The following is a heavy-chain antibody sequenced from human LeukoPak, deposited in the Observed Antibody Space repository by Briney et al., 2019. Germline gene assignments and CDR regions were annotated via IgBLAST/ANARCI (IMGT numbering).Heavy chain of an antibody. D-gene: IGHD3-22*01. J-gene: IGHJ4*02. CDR3: SRGLDSRKLGY. Sequence: SQTLSLTCTVSGASFSSGDQHWHWIRQRPGEGLEWIGSIHPSGTLYNNPSLESRVTISIDTSKNQFSLNLNSVTAADTAVYVCSRGLDSRKLGYWGQGTLVTVSS. CDR2: IHPSGTL. CDR1: GASFSSGDQH. V-gene: IGHV4-31*03.